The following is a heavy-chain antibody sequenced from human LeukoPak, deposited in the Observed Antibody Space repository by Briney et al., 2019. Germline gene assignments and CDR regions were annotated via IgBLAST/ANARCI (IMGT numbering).Heavy chain of an antibody. D-gene: IGHD2-8*02. CDR1: GFTFSGHW. CDR3: VRDGVGSGGDFDY. J-gene: IGHJ4*02. CDR2: INSDVSDT. Sequence: GGSLRLSCAASGFTFSGHWMHWVRQAPGKGPVWVSHINSDVSDTTYADSVKGRFTISRDNAMNTLYLQLNSLRVEDTAVYYCVRDGVGSGGDFDYWGQGTLVTVSS. V-gene: IGHV3-74*03.